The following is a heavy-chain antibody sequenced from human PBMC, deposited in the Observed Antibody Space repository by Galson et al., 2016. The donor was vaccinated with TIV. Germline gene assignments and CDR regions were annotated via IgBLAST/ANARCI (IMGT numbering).Heavy chain of an antibody. CDR3: VHLPNMFYYGMGV. D-gene: IGHD3-10*02. CDR2: IYWDDDE. CDR1: GFSLITNGVG. V-gene: IGHV2-5*02. Sequence: ALVKPTQTLTLTCTFSGFSLITNGVGVGWVRQPPGKALEWLAHIYWDDDERYSPSLKSRLTITKDTSKNQVVLRMTNMDPMDTATYYCVHLPNMFYYGMGVWGQGTTVTVSS. J-gene: IGHJ6*02.